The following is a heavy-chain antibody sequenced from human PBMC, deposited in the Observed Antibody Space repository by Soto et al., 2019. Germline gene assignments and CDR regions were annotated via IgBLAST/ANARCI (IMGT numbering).Heavy chain of an antibody. CDR3: ARDLWVEPELYYYGMDV. Sequence: QVQLQESGPGLVRPSQTLSLTCTVSGDSISSADYYWSWIRQTPGKGLEWIGHIFYSGTTYSNPSLKSRLTISVYTSKDHFSLGLTSVTAADTAVYYCARDLWVEPELYYYGMDVWGQGTTVTVSS. D-gene: IGHD1-1*01. CDR1: GDSISSADYY. CDR2: IFYSGTT. J-gene: IGHJ6*02. V-gene: IGHV4-30-4*01.